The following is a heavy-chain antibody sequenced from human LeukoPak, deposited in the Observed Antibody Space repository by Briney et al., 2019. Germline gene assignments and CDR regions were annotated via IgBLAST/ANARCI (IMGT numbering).Heavy chain of an antibody. CDR3: AKGLNSYGAKHYFDY. Sequence: GGSLRLSCAASGFTFSSYEMNWVRQAPGKGLEWVSIISGSGDSTYYADSVKGRFTISRDNSKNTLYLQMNSLRAEDTAVYYCAKGLNSYGAKHYFDYWGQGTLVTVSS. CDR1: GFTFSSYE. V-gene: IGHV3-23*01. J-gene: IGHJ4*02. CDR2: ISGSGDST. D-gene: IGHD5-18*01.